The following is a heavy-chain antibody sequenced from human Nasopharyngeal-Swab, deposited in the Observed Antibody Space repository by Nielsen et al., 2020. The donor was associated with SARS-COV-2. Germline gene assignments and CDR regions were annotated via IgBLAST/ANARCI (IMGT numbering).Heavy chain of an antibody. J-gene: IGHJ6*02. CDR1: GFTFRNHW. CDR3: VRARESSYGMDV. Sequence: GESLKIPCAASGFTFRNHWMSWVRQAPGKGLEGVANIKQGGSEKHYVDSVKGRFTISKDDAKNSQSLQMNSLRVEDTAVYYCVRARESSYGMDVWGQGTTVTVSS. D-gene: IGHD6-6*01. CDR2: IKQGGSEK. V-gene: IGHV3-7*01.